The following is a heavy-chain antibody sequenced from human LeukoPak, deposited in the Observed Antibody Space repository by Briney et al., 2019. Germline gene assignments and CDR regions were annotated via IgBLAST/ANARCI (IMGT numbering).Heavy chain of an antibody. J-gene: IGHJ4*02. CDR1: GFTVTNYL. Sequence: GGSLRLSCTTSGFTVTNYLMHWVRQAPGKGLVWVSRINSDGSNTNYAGSVKGRFTISRDNAGNTLYLQMNSLRAEDTAVYYCAGGLSDYYYTVGYWGQGTLVTVSS. D-gene: IGHD3-22*01. CDR3: AGGLSDYYYTVGY. CDR2: INSDGSNT. V-gene: IGHV3-74*01.